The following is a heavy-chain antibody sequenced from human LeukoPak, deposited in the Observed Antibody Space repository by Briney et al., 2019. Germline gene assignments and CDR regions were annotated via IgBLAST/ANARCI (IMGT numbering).Heavy chain of an antibody. CDR3: ARHRRSIYYYMDV. CDR1: GGSISSSIYY. D-gene: IGHD2-2*01. CDR2: IYYSGST. Sequence: SETLSLTCTVSGGSISSSIYYWGWIRQPPGTGLEWIGSIYYSGSTYYNPSLKSRVTISVDTSKNQFSLKLSSVTAADTAVYYCARHRRSIYYYMDVWGKGTTVTISS. J-gene: IGHJ6*03. V-gene: IGHV4-39*01.